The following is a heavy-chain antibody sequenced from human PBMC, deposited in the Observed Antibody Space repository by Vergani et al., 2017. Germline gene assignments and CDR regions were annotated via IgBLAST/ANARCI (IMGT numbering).Heavy chain of an antibody. CDR1: GFTFSSYA. J-gene: IGHJ3*02. CDR3: AKVGRSEVAGTFGAFDI. V-gene: IGHV3-23*04. D-gene: IGHD6-19*01. Sequence: EVQLVEAGGGLVQPGGSLRLSCAASGFTFSSYAMSWVRQAPGKGLEWVSTLSASDRRTHYADSVKGRFTISRDISKNTLFLHMNSLRPEDTAVYYCAKVGRSEVAGTFGAFDIWGQGTMVTVSS. CDR2: LSASDRRT.